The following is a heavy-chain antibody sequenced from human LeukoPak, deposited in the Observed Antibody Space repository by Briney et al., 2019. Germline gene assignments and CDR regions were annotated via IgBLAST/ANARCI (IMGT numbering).Heavy chain of an antibody. CDR3: ATQRAEGVHLYYFDY. Sequence: GSSVKVSCKASGGTFNSYAISWVRQAPGQGLEWMGGIIPIFGTANYAQKFQGRVTITADESTSTAYMELSSLRSEDTAVYYCATQRAEGVHLYYFDYWGRGTLVTVSS. J-gene: IGHJ4*02. CDR2: IIPIFGTA. D-gene: IGHD1-1*01. CDR1: GGTFNSYA. V-gene: IGHV1-69*01.